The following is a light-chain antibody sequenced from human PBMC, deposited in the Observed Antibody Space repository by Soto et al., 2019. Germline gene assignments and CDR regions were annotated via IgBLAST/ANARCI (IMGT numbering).Light chain of an antibody. CDR3: QQSYSTPIT. Sequence: DLPMTQSPSSLSASVGDRVTITCRSSQSVSNYLNWYQQKPGKAPNLLIYAASSLQSGVPSRFSGSGSGTDFTLTISSLQPEDFATYYCQQSYSTPITFGPGTKVDIK. V-gene: IGKV1-39*01. CDR2: AAS. J-gene: IGKJ3*01. CDR1: QSVSNY.